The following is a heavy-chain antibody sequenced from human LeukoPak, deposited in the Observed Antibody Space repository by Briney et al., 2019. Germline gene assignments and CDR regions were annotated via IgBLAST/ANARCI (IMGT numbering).Heavy chain of an antibody. V-gene: IGHV4-59*01. CDR1: GGSISSYY. D-gene: IGHD3-10*01. CDR2: IYYSGST. J-gene: IGHJ4*02. Sequence: SETLSLTCTVSGGSISSYYWSWIRQPPGKGLEWIGYIYYSGSTNYNPSLKSRVTISVDTSKNQFSLKLSSVTAADTAVYYCSKARGGRGVWFGEFAYWGQGTLVTVSS. CDR3: SKARGGRGVWFGEFAY.